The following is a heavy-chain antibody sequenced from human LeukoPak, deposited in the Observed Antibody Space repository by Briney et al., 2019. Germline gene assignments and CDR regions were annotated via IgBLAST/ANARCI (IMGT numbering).Heavy chain of an antibody. CDR2: ISSTSNHK. CDR1: GFTFRSFS. V-gene: IGHV3-21*06. Sequence: PGGSLRLSCAASGFTFRSFSMTWVRQAPGKGLEWASSISSTSNHKYHADSVKGRFTISRDNDKNSLYLQMNSLRAEDTALYYCATRVTADSYDASDIWGQGTMVTVSS. J-gene: IGHJ3*02. D-gene: IGHD6-13*01. CDR3: ATRVTADSYDASDI.